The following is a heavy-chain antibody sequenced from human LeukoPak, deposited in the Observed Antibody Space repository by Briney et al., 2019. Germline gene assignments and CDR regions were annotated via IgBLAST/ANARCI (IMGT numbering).Heavy chain of an antibody. CDR1: GYTFTSYG. J-gene: IGHJ4*02. D-gene: IGHD6-19*01. CDR3: AARRGYSSGWYSDGY. V-gene: IGHV1-2*02. CDR2: INPNRGGT. Sequence: ASVKVSCKASGYTFTSYGISWVRQAPGQGLEWMGWINPNRGGTNYARKFQGRVTMTRDTSISTAYMELSRLRSDDTAVYYCAARRGYSSGWYSDGYWGQGTLVTVSS.